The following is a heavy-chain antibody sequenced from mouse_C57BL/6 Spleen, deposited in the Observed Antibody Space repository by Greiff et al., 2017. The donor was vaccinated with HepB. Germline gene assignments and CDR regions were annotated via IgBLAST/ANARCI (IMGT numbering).Heavy chain of an antibody. D-gene: IGHD1-1*01. J-gene: IGHJ2*02. CDR2: INPSSGYT. V-gene: IGHV1-7*01. CDR3: ARSHFITSYYFDY. CDR1: GYTFTSYW. Sequence: VQLQQSGAELAKPGASVKLSCKASGYTFTSYWMHWVKQRPGQGLEWIGYINPSSGYTKYNQKFKDKATLTADKSSSTAYMQLSSLTYEDSAVYYCARSHFITSYYFDYWGQGTSLTVSS.